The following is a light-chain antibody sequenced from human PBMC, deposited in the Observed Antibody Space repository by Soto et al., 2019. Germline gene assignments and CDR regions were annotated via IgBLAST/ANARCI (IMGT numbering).Light chain of an antibody. J-gene: IGLJ1*01. Sequence: QSVLTQPASVSGSPGQSITISCTGTSSNVGSYKLVSWYQQHPGKAPKLMIFEVNKRPSGVSNRSFGSKSGNTDSLTISGLKVEDQADYYCCSSGGSPTYVFRAGTKVTVL. CDR1: SSNVGSYKL. CDR3: CSSGGSPTYV. V-gene: IGLV2-23*02. CDR2: EVN.